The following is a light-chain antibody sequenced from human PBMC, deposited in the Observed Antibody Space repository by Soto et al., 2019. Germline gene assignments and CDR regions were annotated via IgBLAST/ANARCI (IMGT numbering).Light chain of an antibody. V-gene: IGLV2-14*01. CDR3: SSYTGGSTYV. J-gene: IGLJ1*01. Sequence: QSVLAQPASVSGSPGQSITISCTGTSSDICGYKYVSWYQQHPGKAPKLMIYDVSNRPSGVSNRFSGSKSGNTATLTISGLQGEDEAEYYCSSYTGGSTYVFGTGTRSPS. CDR1: SSDICGYKY. CDR2: DVS.